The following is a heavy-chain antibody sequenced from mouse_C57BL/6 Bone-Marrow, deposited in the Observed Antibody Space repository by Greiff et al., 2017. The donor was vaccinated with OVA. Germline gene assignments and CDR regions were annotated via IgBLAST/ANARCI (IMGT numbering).Heavy chain of an antibody. V-gene: IGHV1-55*01. CDR1: GYTFTSYW. Sequence: VQLQQPGAELVKPGASVKMSCKASGYTFTSYWITWVKQRPGQGLEWIGDIYPGSGSTNYNEKFKSQATLTVDTSSSTAYMQLSSLTSEDSAVYYCARDYYGSSYEGYWGQGTTLTVSS. D-gene: IGHD1-1*01. J-gene: IGHJ2*01. CDR2: IYPGSGST. CDR3: ARDYYGSSYEGY.